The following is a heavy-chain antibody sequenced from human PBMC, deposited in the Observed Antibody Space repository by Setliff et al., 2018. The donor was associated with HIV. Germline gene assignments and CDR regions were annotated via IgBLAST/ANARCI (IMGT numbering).Heavy chain of an antibody. Sequence: SETLSLTCTVSGGSINTYWSWIRQPPGKGLVWIGYIKYSGNTNYNPSLKSRATISVDTSKNQFSLKVTSVTAADTAVYYCTRHAGWENQRPHTYYYYMDVWGKGATVTVSS. D-gene: IGHD1-26*01. V-gene: IGHV4-59*08. CDR3: TRHAGWENQRPHTYYYYMDV. CDR2: IKYSGNT. CDR1: GGSINTY. J-gene: IGHJ6*03.